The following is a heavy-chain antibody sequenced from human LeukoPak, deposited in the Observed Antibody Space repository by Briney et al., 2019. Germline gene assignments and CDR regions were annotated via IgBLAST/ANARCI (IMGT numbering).Heavy chain of an antibody. V-gene: IGHV1-3*01. J-gene: IGHJ4*02. CDR1: GYTFTSYA. Sequence: ASVKVSCKASGYTFTSYAMHWVRQAPGQRLEWMGWINAGNGNTKYSQKFQGRVTITRDTSASTAYMELSSLRSEDTAVYYCARVRWYYYDSSGYGNYFDYWGQGTLVTVSS. D-gene: IGHD3-22*01. CDR2: INAGNGNT. CDR3: ARVRWYYYDSSGYGNYFDY.